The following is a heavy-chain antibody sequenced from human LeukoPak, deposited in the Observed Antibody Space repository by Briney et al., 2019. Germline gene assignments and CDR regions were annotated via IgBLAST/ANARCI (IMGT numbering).Heavy chain of an antibody. CDR3: AKGGVTREYCFDY. CDR1: GGSISSYY. J-gene: IGHJ4*02. CDR2: IYYSGSS. D-gene: IGHD3-10*01. Sequence: SETLSLTCTVSGGSISSYYWSWIWQPPGKGLEWMGYIYYSGSSNYNPSPRSRVTITADTSRNQFSLRLSSVTAADTGVYLCAKGGVTREYCFDYWGQGTLVSVSS. V-gene: IGHV4-59*01.